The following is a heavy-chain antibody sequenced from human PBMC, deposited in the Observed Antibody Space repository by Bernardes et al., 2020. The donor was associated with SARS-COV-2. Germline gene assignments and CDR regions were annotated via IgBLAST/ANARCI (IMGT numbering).Heavy chain of an antibody. D-gene: IGHD3-3*01. Sequence: GGSLRLSCAASGFTFSSYWMHWVRQAPGKGLVWVSRINSDGSSTSYADSVKGRFTISRDNAKNTLYLQMNSLRAEDTAVYYCARDRYYDFWSGYHEPFDYWGQGTLVTVSS. CDR3: ARDRYYDFWSGYHEPFDY. CDR2: INSDGSST. J-gene: IGHJ4*02. V-gene: IGHV3-74*01. CDR1: GFTFSSYW.